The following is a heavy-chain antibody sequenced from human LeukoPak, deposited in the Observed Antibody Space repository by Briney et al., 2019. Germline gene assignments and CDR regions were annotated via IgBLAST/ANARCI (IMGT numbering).Heavy chain of an antibody. CDR1: GGSFSGYY. V-gene: IGHV4-34*01. CDR3: ASYSSGWYGRAFDI. CDR2: INHSGST. Sequence: SETLSLTCAVYGGSFSGYYWSWIRQPPGKGLEWIGEINHSGSTNYNPSLKGRVTISVDTSKNQFSLKLSSVTAADTAVYYCASYSSGWYGRAFDIWGQGTMVTVSS. D-gene: IGHD6-19*01. J-gene: IGHJ3*02.